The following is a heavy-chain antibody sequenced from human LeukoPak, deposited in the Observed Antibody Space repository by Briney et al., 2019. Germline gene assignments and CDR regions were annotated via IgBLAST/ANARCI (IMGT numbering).Heavy chain of an antibody. CDR3: AKDGGPAHLDAFDI. CDR1: GFTFSSYG. Sequence: GGSLRLSCAASGFTFSSYGMHWVRQAPGKGPEWVAVIWYDGSNKYYADSVKGRFTISRDNSKNTLYLQMNSLRAEDTAVYYCAKDGGPAHLDAFDIWGQGTMVTVSS. CDR2: IWYDGSNK. J-gene: IGHJ3*02. D-gene: IGHD4-23*01. V-gene: IGHV3-33*06.